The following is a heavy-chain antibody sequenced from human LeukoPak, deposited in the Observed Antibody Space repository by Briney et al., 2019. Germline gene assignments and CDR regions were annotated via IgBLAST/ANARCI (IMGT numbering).Heavy chain of an antibody. CDR3: ASVSIFGVVTPSLYYYYMDV. D-gene: IGHD3-3*01. Sequence: SVTVSCKASGYTFTGYYMHWVRQAPGQGLEWMGGIIPIFGTANYAQKFQGRVTITTDESTSTAYMELSSLRSEDTAVYYCASVSIFGVVTPSLYYYYMDVWGKGTTVTVSS. J-gene: IGHJ6*03. CDR2: IIPIFGTA. CDR1: GYTFTGYY. V-gene: IGHV1-69*05.